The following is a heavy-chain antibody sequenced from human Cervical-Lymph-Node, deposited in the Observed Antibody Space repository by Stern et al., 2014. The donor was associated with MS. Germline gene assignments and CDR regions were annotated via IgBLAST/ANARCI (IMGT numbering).Heavy chain of an antibody. J-gene: IGHJ4*02. D-gene: IGHD1-14*01. CDR1: GGSFSGHY. V-gene: IGHV4-34*01. Sequence: QVQLQQWGAGLLKPSETLSLTCAIYGGSFSGHYCSWTRQAPGKGLEWIGESHPSGSASYNPSLKSRVTISADTSRNQLSLRLTSVTAADTAVYYCARGLDQYKGGDSWGQGTLVTVSS. CDR2: SHPSGSA. CDR3: ARGLDQYKGGDS.